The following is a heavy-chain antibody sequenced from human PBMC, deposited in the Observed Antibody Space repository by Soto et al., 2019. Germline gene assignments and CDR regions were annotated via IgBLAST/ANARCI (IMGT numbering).Heavy chain of an antibody. J-gene: IGHJ6*02. CDR1: GGTFSSYT. D-gene: IGHD3-22*01. CDR3: GSVDYYDSSGYGGDCYGMDV. Sequence: KVSCKASGGTFSSYTISWVRQAPGQGLEWMGRIIPILGIANYAQKFQGRVTITADKSTSTAYMELSSLRSEDTAVYYCGSVDYYDSSGYGGDCYGMDVWGQGTTVTVSS. CDR2: IIPILGIA. V-gene: IGHV1-69*02.